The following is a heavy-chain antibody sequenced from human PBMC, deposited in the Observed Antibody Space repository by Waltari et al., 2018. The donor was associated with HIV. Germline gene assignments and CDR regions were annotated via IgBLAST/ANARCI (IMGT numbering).Heavy chain of an antibody. Sequence: EVQLVESGGGLVKPGGSLRLSCAASGFTFSSYSMNWVRQAPGKGLEWVSSISSSSSYIYYADSVKGRFTISRDNAKNSLYLQMNSLRAEDTAVYYCAKEKNEVPLGYYYYGMDVWGQGTTVTVSS. J-gene: IGHJ6*02. CDR3: AKEKNEVPLGYYYYGMDV. D-gene: IGHD1-1*01. V-gene: IGHV3-21*01. CDR1: GFTFSSYS. CDR2: ISSSSSYI.